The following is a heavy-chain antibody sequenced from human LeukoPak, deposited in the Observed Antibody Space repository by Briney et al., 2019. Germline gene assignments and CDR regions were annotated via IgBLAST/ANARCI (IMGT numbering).Heavy chain of an antibody. Sequence: GGSLRLSCAASGFTFSDYGMHWVRQAPGKGLEWVAVVLYHGSNDIYYVDSVKGRFTISRDNSKSTLYLQMNSLRTEDTGVYYCARIGYSSSSFDYLGRGTLVTVSS. CDR1: GFTFSDYG. D-gene: IGHD6-6*01. V-gene: IGHV3-30*03. J-gene: IGHJ4*02. CDR2: VLYHGSNDI. CDR3: ARIGYSSSSFDY.